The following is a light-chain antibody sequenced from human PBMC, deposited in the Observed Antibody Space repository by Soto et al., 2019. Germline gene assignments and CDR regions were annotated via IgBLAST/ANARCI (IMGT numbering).Light chain of an antibody. CDR3: QSYDSSLSGSRV. J-gene: IGLJ1*01. CDR1: SSNIGAGSD. Sequence: QSVLTQQPSVYGAPGQRVTISCTGSSSNIGAGSDVHWYQQLPGTAPKLLIYGNSNRPSGVPDRFSGSKSGTSASLAITGLQAEDEADYYCQSYDSSLSGSRVFGTGTKLTVL. V-gene: IGLV1-40*01. CDR2: GNS.